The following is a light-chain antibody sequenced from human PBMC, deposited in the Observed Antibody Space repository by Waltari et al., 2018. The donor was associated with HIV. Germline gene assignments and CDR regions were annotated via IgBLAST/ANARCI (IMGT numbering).Light chain of an antibody. J-gene: IGLJ2*01. Sequence: SVLTQPPSASGTPGQRVTISCSGPTSTIGSNYVFWYQHLPVTAPKLLTHRNNPGPSGVPDRFSGSTSGTSSSLASGGPRSDDEAEYYCLGWDHGLGGVVFGAGTKVDVL. CDR3: LGWDHGLGGVV. CDR2: RNN. CDR1: TSTIGSNY. V-gene: IGLV1-47*01.